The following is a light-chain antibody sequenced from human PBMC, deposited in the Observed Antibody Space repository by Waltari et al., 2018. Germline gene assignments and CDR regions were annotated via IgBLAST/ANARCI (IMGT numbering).Light chain of an antibody. V-gene: IGKV1-39*01. J-gene: IGKJ2*01. CDR2: AAS. Sequence: DIQMTQSPSSLYASVGDGVTITCRASQSIYIYFNWYQQKPGKSPKLLIYAASSLQIGVPSRFSGSGSGTDFTLTISSLQPDDFATYYCQQSYVAPYTFGQGTKVQIK. CDR1: QSIYIY. CDR3: QQSYVAPYT.